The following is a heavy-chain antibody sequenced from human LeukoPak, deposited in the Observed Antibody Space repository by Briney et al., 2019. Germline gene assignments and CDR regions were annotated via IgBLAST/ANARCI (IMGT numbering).Heavy chain of an antibody. CDR3: ARRFRVVYYYGSGSYDY. J-gene: IGHJ4*02. Sequence: PSETLSLTCTVSDDSITSGYYWGWIRQPPGKGLEWIGSIYYSGSTYYNPSLKSRVTISVDTSKNQFSLKLSSVTAADTAVYYCARRFRVVYYYGSGSYDYWGQGTLVTVSS. V-gene: IGHV4-39*01. CDR2: IYYSGST. D-gene: IGHD3-10*01. CDR1: DDSITSGYY.